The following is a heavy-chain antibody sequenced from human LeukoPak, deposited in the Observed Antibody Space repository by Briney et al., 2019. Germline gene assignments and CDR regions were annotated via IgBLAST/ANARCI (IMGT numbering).Heavy chain of an antibody. CDR2: IGGSGIGHST. V-gene: IGHV3-23*01. D-gene: IGHD5-12*01. Sequence: GGSLRLSCAASGFTFNTYGMHWVRQAPGKGLEWVSGIGGSGIGHSTHYADSVKGRFTISRDNSKNMVYLQMDSLRAEDTALYYCARDSGWLRYHDWGQGALVTVSS. CDR3: ARDSGWLRYHD. CDR1: GFTFNTYG. J-gene: IGHJ4*02.